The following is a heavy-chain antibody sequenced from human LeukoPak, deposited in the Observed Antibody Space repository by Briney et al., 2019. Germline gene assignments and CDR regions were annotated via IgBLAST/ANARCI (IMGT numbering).Heavy chain of an antibody. Sequence: SVKVSCKASGGTFSSYAISWVRQAPGQGLEWMGRIIPIFGTANYAQKFQGRVTITTDESTSTAYMKLSSLRSEDTAVYYCARDYGYSYGHPGAYWGQGTLVTVSS. CDR1: GGTFSSYA. J-gene: IGHJ4*02. CDR2: IIPIFGTA. D-gene: IGHD5-18*01. V-gene: IGHV1-69*05. CDR3: ARDYGYSYGHPGAY.